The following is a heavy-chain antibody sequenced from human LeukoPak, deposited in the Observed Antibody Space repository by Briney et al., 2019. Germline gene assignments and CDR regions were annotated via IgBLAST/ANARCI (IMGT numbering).Heavy chain of an antibody. J-gene: IGHJ4*02. CDR3: ARRPMLVVMGFDH. V-gene: IGHV4-39*01. Sequence: SETLSLTCTVSGGSISSSSYYWGWIRQPPGKGLEWIGSIYYSGSTYYNPSLKSRVTISVDTSKNQFSLKLSSVTAADTAVYYCARRPMLVVMGFDHWGQGTLVTVSS. CDR2: IYYSGST. D-gene: IGHD3-22*01. CDR1: GGSISSSSYY.